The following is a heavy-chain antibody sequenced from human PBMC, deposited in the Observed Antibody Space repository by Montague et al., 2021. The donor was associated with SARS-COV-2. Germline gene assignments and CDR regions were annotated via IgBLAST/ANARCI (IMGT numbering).Heavy chain of an antibody. Sequence: SETLSLTCAVYGGSFSGYYWSWIRQPPGKGLEWIGEINHSGSINYNPSLKSRVTISVDTSKNQFSLKLSSVTAADTAVHYCARVPDYYDSSGYYFDAFDIWGQGTMVTVSS. D-gene: IGHD3-22*01. V-gene: IGHV4-34*01. CDR1: GGSFSGYY. CDR2: INHSGSI. J-gene: IGHJ3*02. CDR3: ARVPDYYDSSGYYFDAFDI.